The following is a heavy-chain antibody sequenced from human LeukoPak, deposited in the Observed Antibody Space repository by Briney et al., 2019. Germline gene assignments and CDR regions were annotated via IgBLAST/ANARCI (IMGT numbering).Heavy chain of an antibody. V-gene: IGHV4-39*07. CDR1: GGSISSSDYC. CDR3: ARVGSDYDSSAYTDAFDI. D-gene: IGHD3-22*01. Sequence: SETLSLTCTVSGGSISSSDYCWAWIRQPPGKGLEWIGSIYYSGSPYYNPSLKSRVTTSVDTSKNQFSLKLSSVTAADTAVYYCARVGSDYDSSAYTDAFDIWGRGTMVTVSS. CDR2: IYYSGSP. J-gene: IGHJ3*02.